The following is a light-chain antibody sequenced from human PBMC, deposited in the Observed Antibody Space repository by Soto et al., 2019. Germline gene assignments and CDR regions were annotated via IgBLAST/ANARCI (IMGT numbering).Light chain of an antibody. CDR3: QSYDSSLRGV. Sequence: VLTQPPSVSGAPGQRVTISCTGSSSNIGAGYDVHWYQQLPGTAPKLLIYGNSNRPSGVPDRFSGSKSGTSASLAITGLQAEDEADYYCQSYDSSLRGVFGTGTKVTVL. J-gene: IGLJ1*01. CDR1: SSNIGAGYD. CDR2: GNS. V-gene: IGLV1-40*01.